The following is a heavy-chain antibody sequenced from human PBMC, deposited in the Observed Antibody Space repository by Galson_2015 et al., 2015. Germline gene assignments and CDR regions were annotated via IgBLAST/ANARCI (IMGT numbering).Heavy chain of an antibody. D-gene: IGHD2-2*01. CDR2: IYHSGST. CDR3: ARVGIDRSSTSCYAGYFDY. Sequence: SETLSLTCSVSGGSISSGYYWGWIRQPPGKGLEWIGSIYHSGSTYYNPSLKIRVTISVDTSKNQFSLKLSSVTAADTAVYYCARVGIDRSSTSCYAGYFDYWGQGTLVTVSS. CDR1: GGSISSGYY. J-gene: IGHJ4*02. V-gene: IGHV4-38-2*02.